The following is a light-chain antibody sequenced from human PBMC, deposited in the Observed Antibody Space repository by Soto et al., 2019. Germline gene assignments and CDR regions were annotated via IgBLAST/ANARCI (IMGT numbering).Light chain of an antibody. V-gene: IGKV3-11*01. CDR2: DAS. Sequence: EIVLTQSPATLSLSPGERATLSCRASQTVGTFLAWYQQKPGQAPRLVIYDASKRATGIPARFSGTGSWTYVALTISSLEPEDFAVYYCQHRTNWPRTFGQGTKLDIK. CDR3: QHRTNWPRT. CDR1: QTVGTF. J-gene: IGKJ2*01.